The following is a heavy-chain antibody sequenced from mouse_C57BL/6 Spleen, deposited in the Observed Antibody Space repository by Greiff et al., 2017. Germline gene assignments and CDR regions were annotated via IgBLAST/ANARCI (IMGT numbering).Heavy chain of an antibody. J-gene: IGHJ4*01. Sequence: QVQLQQSGPELVKPGASVKLSCKASGYTFTSYDINWVKQRPGQGLEWIGWIYPRDGSTKYNEKFKGKATLTVDTSSSTAYMELHSLTSEDSAVYFCARERTTVVATRAMDYWGQGTSVTVSS. CDR1: GYTFTSYD. V-gene: IGHV1-85*01. CDR3: ARERTTVVATRAMDY. D-gene: IGHD1-1*01. CDR2: IYPRDGST.